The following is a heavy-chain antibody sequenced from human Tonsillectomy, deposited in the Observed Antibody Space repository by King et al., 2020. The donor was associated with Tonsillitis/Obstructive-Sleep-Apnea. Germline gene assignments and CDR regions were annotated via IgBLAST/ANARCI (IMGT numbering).Heavy chain of an antibody. CDR1: GGSMSNHY. D-gene: IGHD6-19*01. CDR3: ARDVEWVVRGASDI. V-gene: IGHV4-59*11. J-gene: IGHJ3*02. Sequence: QLQESGPGLVKPSETLSLTCTVSGGSMSNHYWSWMRQTPGKGLERIAYIYDSGSTDYNPSLKSRVTISVDTSKNQLSLKMSSVTEADTGVYYCARDVEWVVRGASDIWGQGTMVTVSS. CDR2: IYDSGST.